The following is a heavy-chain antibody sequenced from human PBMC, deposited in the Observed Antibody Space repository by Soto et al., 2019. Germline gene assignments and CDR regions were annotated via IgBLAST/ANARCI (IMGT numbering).Heavy chain of an antibody. CDR3: ARGIKYGAYSRWFDP. CDR2: IIPIFGTA. CDR1: GGTFSSYA. V-gene: IGHV1-69*13. J-gene: IGHJ5*02. Sequence: SVKVSCKASGGTFSSYAISWVRQAPGQGLEWMGGIIPIFGTANYAQKFQGRVTITADESTSTAYMELSSLRSEDTAVYYCARGIKYGAYSRWFDPWGQGTLVTVSS. D-gene: IGHD4-17*01.